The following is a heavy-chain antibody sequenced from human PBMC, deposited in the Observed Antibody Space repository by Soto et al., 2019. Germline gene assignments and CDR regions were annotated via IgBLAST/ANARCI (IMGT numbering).Heavy chain of an antibody. J-gene: IGHJ6*02. CDR1: GCNFNSYC. V-gene: IGHV3-74*01. CDR2: IKSVGSST. CDR3: ARALTYGMDV. Sequence: PGGSLRLPCAASGCNFNSYCIHWVRLAPGKGLVWVSRIKSVGSSTTYANSAQGRCAIFRDNAKKTLFLQMNSPGAEDTAVYYCARALTYGMDVWGQGTTVTVSS.